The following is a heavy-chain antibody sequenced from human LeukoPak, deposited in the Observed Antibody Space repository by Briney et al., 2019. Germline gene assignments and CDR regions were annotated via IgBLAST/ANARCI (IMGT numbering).Heavy chain of an antibody. CDR3: VSPTADYPFLYYFDS. V-gene: IGHV3-23*01. D-gene: IGHD5-12*01. Sequence: GGSLRLSCAVSGFTFSNYAMSWVRQAPEKGLEWVSAISGSGGNTYYADSVKGRFTISRDNSKNTLFLQMNNLRSEDTALYYCVSPTADYPFLYYFDSWGQGTLVTVSS. CDR1: GFTFSNYA. J-gene: IGHJ4*02. CDR2: ISGSGGNT.